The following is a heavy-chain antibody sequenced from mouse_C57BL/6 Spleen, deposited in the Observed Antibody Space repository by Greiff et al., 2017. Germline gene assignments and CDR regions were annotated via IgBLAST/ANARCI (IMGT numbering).Heavy chain of an antibody. J-gene: IGHJ4*01. V-gene: IGHV1-81*01. D-gene: IGHD1-1*01. CDR2: IYPRSGNT. CDR1: GYTFTSYG. Sequence: LVESGAELARPGASVKLSCKASGYTFTSYGISWVKQRTGQGLEWIGEIYPRSGNTYYNEKFKGKATLTADKSSSTAYMELRSLTSEDSAVYFCARDYGSSLYAMDYWRQGTSVTVSS. CDR3: ARDYGSSLYAMDY.